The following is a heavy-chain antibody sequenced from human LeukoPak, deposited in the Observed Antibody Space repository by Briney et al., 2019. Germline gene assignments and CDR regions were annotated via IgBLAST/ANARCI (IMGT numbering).Heavy chain of an antibody. CDR3: AKDYSSGWYDY. D-gene: IGHD6-19*01. CDR2: ISGSSGNT. Sequence: GASLRLSCAASGFTFSSYAMSWVRQAPGKGLEWVSVISGSSGNTYYADSVKGRFTISRDNSKNTLYLQMNSLRAEDTAVYYCAKDYSSGWYDYWGQGTLVTVSS. CDR1: GFTFSSYA. J-gene: IGHJ4*02. V-gene: IGHV3-23*01.